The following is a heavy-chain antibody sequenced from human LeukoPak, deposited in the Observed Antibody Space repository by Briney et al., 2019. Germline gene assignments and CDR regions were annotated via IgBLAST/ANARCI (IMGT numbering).Heavy chain of an antibody. D-gene: IGHD3-10*01. Sequence: GASVKVSCKASGYTFTGYYMHWVRQAPGQGLEWMGWINPNSGGTNYAQKFQGRVTMTRDTSISTAYMELSRLRSDDTAVYYCARRRATMVRGVIKVGVNWFDPWGQGTLVTVSS. V-gene: IGHV1-2*02. CDR2: INPNSGGT. CDR3: ARRRATMVRGVIKVGVNWFDP. CDR1: GYTFTGYY. J-gene: IGHJ5*02.